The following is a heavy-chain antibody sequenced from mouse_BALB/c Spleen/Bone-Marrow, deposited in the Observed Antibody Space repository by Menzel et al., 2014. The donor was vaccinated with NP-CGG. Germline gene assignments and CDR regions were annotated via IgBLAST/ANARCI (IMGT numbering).Heavy chain of an antibody. CDR3: ARDYGYYFDY. V-gene: IGHV1-69*02. D-gene: IGHD1-2*01. CDR1: GYTFTSYW. Sequence: VQLQQSGAELVKPGAPVKLSCKTSGYTFTSYWMSWVKQRPGRGLEWIGRIDPSDGETHYNQKFKDKAALTVDKSSSTAYIQLSSLTSEDSAVYYCARDYGYYFDYWGQGTTLTVSS. CDR2: IDPSDGET. J-gene: IGHJ2*01.